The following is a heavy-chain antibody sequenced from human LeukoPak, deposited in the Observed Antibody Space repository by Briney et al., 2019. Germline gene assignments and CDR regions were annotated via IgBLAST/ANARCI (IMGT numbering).Heavy chain of an antibody. J-gene: IGHJ5*02. D-gene: IGHD6-13*01. CDR2: INHSGST. CDR3: ARGSSSWFIWFDP. V-gene: IGHV4-34*01. CDR1: GGSFSGYY. Sequence: SETLSLTCAVYGGSFSGYYWSWIRQPPGKGLEWIGEINHSGSTNYNPSLKSRVTMSVDTSKNQFSLKLSSVTAADTAVYYCARGSSSWFIWFDPWGQGTLVTVSS.